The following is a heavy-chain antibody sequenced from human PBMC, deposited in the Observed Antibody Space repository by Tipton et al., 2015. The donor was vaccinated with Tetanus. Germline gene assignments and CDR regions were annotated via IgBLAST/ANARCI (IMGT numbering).Heavy chain of an antibody. Sequence: QMQLVQSGAEVKKPGASVKVSCKASGYTFTGYYIYWVRQAPGQGLEWMGWIDPNSGGTAYAQKFQGRVTMTRDTSISTVDMELSRLRSDDTAVYYCARDRGDYIYYGMDVWGPGTTVTVSS. CDR1: GYTFTGYY. J-gene: IGHJ6*02. CDR2: IDPNSGGT. D-gene: IGHD3-22*01. CDR3: ARDRGDYIYYGMDV. V-gene: IGHV1-2*02.